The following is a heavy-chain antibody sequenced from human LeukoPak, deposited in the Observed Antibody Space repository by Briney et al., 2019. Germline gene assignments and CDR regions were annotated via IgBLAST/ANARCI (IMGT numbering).Heavy chain of an antibody. CDR1: GFTFDEYA. Sequence: GGSLRLSCAATGFTFDEYAMHWVRRAPGKGLEWVSGITWNSGNIGYADSVKGRFTISRDNAKKSLYLQMNSLRDEDMALYYCVKDRGKYSTSSGLDYWGQGILVTVSS. V-gene: IGHV3-9*03. J-gene: IGHJ4*02. D-gene: IGHD6-6*01. CDR3: VKDRGKYSTSSGLDY. CDR2: ITWNSGNI.